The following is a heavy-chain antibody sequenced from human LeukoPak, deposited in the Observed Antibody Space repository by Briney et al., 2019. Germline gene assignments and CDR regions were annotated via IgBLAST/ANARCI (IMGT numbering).Heavy chain of an antibody. CDR3: AKKGGTGGVYVYYFDY. CDR2: ISGDGGST. D-gene: IGHD5/OR15-5a*01. V-gene: IGHV3-43*02. Sequence: GRSLRLSCAASGFTFDDYAMHWVRQAPGKGLEWVSLISGDGGSTYYADSVKGRFTISRDNSKNSLYLQMHSLRTEDTALYYCAKKGGTGGVYVYYFDYWGQGTLLTVSS. CDR1: GFTFDDYA. J-gene: IGHJ4*02.